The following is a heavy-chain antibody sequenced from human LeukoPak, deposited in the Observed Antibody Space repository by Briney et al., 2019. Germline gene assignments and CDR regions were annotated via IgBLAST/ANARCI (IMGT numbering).Heavy chain of an antibody. D-gene: IGHD6-6*01. CDR1: GYSISSGYY. V-gene: IGHV4-38-2*02. J-gene: IGHJ4*02. CDR3: ARGGYSSSSDY. CDR2: IHHSGST. Sequence: SETLSLTCIVSGYSISSGYYWGWIRQPPGKGLEWIGNIHHSGSTYYNPSLKSRVTISVDTSKNQFSLKLSSVTAADTAVYYCARGGYSSSSDYWGQGTLVTVSS.